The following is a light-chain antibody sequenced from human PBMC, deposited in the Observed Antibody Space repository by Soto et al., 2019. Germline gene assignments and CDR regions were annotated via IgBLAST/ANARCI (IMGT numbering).Light chain of an antibody. V-gene: IGLV1-47*01. CDR2: RNN. CDR1: SSNIGSNY. Sequence: QYVLTQPPSSSGTPGQRVTISCSGSSSNIGSNYVYWYQQLPGTAPKLLIYRNNQRPSGVPDRFSGSKSGTSASLAISGLRSEDEADYYCAAWDDSLSGYVFRTGTKVNVL. CDR3: AAWDDSLSGYV. J-gene: IGLJ1*01.